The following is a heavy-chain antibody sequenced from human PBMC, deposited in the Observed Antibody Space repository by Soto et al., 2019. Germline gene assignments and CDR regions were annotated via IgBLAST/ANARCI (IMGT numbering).Heavy chain of an antibody. CDR2: VYSSGGT. Sequence: SETLSLTCTVSGGSMTSYYWTRIRQPAGKGLEWIGRVYSSGGTHYNPSLKSRVTISLDTSKNQFSLRLLSVTDADTAVYFCARGQRFSDWFDPWGQGTLVTVSS. V-gene: IGHV4-4*07. CDR3: ARGQRFSDWFDP. D-gene: IGHD3-3*01. J-gene: IGHJ5*02. CDR1: GGSMTSYY.